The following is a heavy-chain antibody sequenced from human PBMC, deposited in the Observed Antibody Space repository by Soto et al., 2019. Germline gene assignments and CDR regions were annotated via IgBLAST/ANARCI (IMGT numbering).Heavy chain of an antibody. CDR3: VRGAYVADSPEADYYNVVNI. Sequence: QVQLVESGGGVVQPGRSLRVSCEASGFTFTNYALHWVGQAPGKGLEWVAVISFDASKKYYADSVRGRFTVSRDNSRKTLYLQRISLRPEDTALQYWVRGAYVADSPEADYYNVVNIWGQGTTVTVSS. CDR1: GFTFTNYA. V-gene: IGHV3-30*04. D-gene: IGHD3-10*01. J-gene: IGHJ6*02. CDR2: ISFDASKK.